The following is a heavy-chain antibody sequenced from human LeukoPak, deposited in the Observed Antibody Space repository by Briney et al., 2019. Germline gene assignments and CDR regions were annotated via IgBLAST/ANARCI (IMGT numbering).Heavy chain of an antibody. V-gene: IGHV4-61*02. CDR2: FYTSGST. CDR3: ARGLHDFWSGYYDY. CDR1: GGSISSSSYY. J-gene: IGHJ4*02. D-gene: IGHD3-3*01. Sequence: PSETLSLTCTVSGGSISSSSYYWSWIRQPAGKGLEWIGRFYTSGSTNYNPSLKSRVTISVDTSKNQFSLKLSSVTAADTAVYYCARGLHDFWSGYYDYWGQGTLVTVSS.